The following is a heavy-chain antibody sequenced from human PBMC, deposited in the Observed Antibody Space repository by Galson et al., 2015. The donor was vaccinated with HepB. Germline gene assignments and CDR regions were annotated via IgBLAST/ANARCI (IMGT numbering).Heavy chain of an antibody. V-gene: IGHV3-9*01. CDR1: GFTFDDYA. Sequence: SLRLSCAASGFTFDDYAMHWVRQAPGKGLEWVSGISWNSGSIGYADSVKGRFTISRDNAKNSLYLQMNSLRAEDTALYYCAKDIGAGSGSYYLYSDYWGQGTLVTVSS. D-gene: IGHD1-26*01. J-gene: IGHJ4*02. CDR2: ISWNSGSI. CDR3: AKDIGAGSGSYYLYSDY.